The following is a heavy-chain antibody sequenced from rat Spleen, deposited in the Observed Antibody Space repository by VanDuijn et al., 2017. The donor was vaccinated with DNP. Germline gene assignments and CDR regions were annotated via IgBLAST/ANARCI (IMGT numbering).Heavy chain of an antibody. CDR2: ISYTGTT. D-gene: IGHD1-4*01. CDR3: ARTSGFDY. V-gene: IGHV3-1*01. CDR1: GHSITSSY. J-gene: IGHJ2*01. Sequence: EVQLQESGPGLVKPSQSLSLTCSVTGHSITSSYRWNWIRKFPGNKMEWIGHISYTGTTSYNPSLKSRISITRDTSKNQFFLQLNSVTTEDTATYYCARTSGFDYWGQGVMVRVSS.